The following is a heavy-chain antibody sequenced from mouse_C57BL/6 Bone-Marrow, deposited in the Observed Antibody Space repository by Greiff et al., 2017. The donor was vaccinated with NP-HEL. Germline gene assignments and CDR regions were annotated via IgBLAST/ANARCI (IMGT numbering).Heavy chain of an antibody. V-gene: IGHV1-7*01. CDR2: INPSTGYT. J-gene: IGHJ2*01. CDR3: ARGPYYGSSLYYFDY. CDR1: GYTFTSYW. Sequence: VQLQQSGADLAKPGASVKLSCTASGYTFTSYWMHWVNQRPGQGLEWFGYINPSTGYTKYNQKFKDKATLTADKSSSTAYMQLSSLTYEDSAVYYCARGPYYGSSLYYFDYWGQGTTLTVSS. D-gene: IGHD1-1*01.